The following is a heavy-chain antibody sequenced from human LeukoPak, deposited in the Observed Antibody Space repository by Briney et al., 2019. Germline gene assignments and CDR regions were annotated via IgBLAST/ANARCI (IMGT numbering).Heavy chain of an antibody. CDR3: AARGAYDSSGYLAY. D-gene: IGHD3-22*01. Sequence: SQTLSLTCAVSGGSISSGGYSWSWIRQPPGKGLEWIGYIYHSGSTYYNPSLKSRVTISVDRSKNQFSLKLSPVTAADTAVYYCAARGAYDSSGYLAYWGQGTLVTVSS. J-gene: IGHJ4*02. CDR2: IYHSGST. V-gene: IGHV4-30-2*01. CDR1: GGSISSGGYS.